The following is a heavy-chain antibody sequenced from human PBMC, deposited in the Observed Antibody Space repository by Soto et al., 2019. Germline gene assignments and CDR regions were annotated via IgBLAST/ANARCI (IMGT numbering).Heavy chain of an antibody. CDR2: IYYST. J-gene: IGHJ5*02. CDR3: ARGEFIAVAPLGENNWFDP. D-gene: IGHD6-19*01. V-gene: IGHV4-31*03. Sequence: PSETLSLTCTVSGGSISSGGYYWSWIRQHPGKGLEWIGYIYYSTYYNPSLKSRVTISVDTSKNQFSLKLSSVTAADTAVYYCARGEFIAVAPLGENNWFDPWGQGTLVTVSS. CDR1: GGSISSGGYY.